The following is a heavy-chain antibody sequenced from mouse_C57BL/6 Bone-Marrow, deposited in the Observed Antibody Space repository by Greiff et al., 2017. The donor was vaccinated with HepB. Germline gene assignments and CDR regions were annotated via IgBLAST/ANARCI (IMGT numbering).Heavy chain of an antibody. V-gene: IGHV1-42*01. CDR1: GYTFTGYY. Sequence: VQLQQSGPELVKPGASVKISCKASGYTFTGYYMNWVKQSPEKSLEWIGEINPSTGGTTYNQKFKAKATLTVDTSSSTAYMQLKSLTSEDSAVYYCADGSGYWGQGTTLTVSS. CDR2: INPSTGGT. D-gene: IGHD3-2*02. CDR3: ADGSGY. J-gene: IGHJ2*01.